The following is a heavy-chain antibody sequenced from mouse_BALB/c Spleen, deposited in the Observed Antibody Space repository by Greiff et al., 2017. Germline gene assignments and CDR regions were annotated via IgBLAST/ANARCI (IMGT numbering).Heavy chain of an antibody. CDR3: ARDGYSFAY. D-gene: IGHD2-3*01. CDR2: ISTYYGDA. CDR1: GYTFTDYA. J-gene: IGHJ3*01. Sequence: QVHVKQSGAELVRPGVSVKISCKGSGYTFTDYAMHWVKQSHAKSLEWIGVISTYYGDASYNQKFKGKATMTVDKSSSTAYMELARLTSEDSAIYYCARDGYSFAYWGQGTLVTVSA. V-gene: IGHV1S137*01.